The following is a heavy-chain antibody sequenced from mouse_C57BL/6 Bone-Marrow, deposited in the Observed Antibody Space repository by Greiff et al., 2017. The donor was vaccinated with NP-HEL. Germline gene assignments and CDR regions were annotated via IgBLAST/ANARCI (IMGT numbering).Heavy chain of an antibody. V-gene: IGHV1-26*01. J-gene: IGHJ2*01. D-gene: IGHD1-1*01. CDR2: INPNNGGT. CDR1: GYTFTDYY. CDR3: ARWITTVVATDDY. Sequence: VQLQQSGPELVKPGASVKISCKASGYTFTDYYMNWVKQSHGKSLEWIGDINPNNGGTSYNQKFKGKATLTVDKSSSTAYMELRSLTSEDSAVYYCARWITTVVATDDYWGQGTTLTVSS.